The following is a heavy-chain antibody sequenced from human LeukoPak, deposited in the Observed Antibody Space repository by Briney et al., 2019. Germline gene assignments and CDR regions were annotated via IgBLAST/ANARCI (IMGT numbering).Heavy chain of an antibody. J-gene: IGHJ4*02. CDR3: ARQVGYSYGRFDY. V-gene: IGHV4-39*01. Sequence: SETLSLTCTVSGGSISSSSYYWGWIRQPPGKGLEWIGSIYYSGSTYYNPSLKSRVTISVDTSKNQFSLKLSSVTAADTAVYYCARQVGYSYGRFDYWGQGTLVTVSS. CDR2: IYYSGST. CDR1: GGSISSSSYY. D-gene: IGHD5-18*01.